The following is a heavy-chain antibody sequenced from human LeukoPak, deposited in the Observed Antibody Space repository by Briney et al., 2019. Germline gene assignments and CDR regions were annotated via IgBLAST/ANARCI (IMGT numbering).Heavy chain of an antibody. CDR1: GGSISSYY. Sequence: PSETLSLTCTVAGGSISSYYWSWIRHPAGKGLEWIGRIYASGSTNYNPSLKSRVTMSVDTSKNQFSLKLSSVTAADTAVYYCARDRGDYAEKFFDYWGQGTLVTVSS. CDR3: ARDRGDYAEKFFDY. CDR2: IYASGST. D-gene: IGHD4-17*01. J-gene: IGHJ4*02. V-gene: IGHV4-4*07.